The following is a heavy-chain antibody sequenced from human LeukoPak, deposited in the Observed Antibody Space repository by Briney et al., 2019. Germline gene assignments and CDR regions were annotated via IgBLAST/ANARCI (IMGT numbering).Heavy chain of an antibody. D-gene: IGHD1-26*01. Sequence: PGGSLRLSCAASGFTFSTYSMNWVRQAPGKGLEWVSSISSSSSYIYYADSVKGRFTISRDNAKNSLYLQMNSLRAEDTAVYYCAKDSGKIRIFDYWGQGTLVTVSS. J-gene: IGHJ4*02. CDR3: AKDSGKIRIFDY. V-gene: IGHV3-21*01. CDR2: ISSSSSYI. CDR1: GFTFSTYS.